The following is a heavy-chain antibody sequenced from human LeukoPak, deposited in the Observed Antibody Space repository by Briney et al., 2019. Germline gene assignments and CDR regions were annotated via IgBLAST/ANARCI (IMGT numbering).Heavy chain of an antibody. J-gene: IGHJ4*02. D-gene: IGHD3-22*01. CDR2: ISAYNGNT. V-gene: IGHV1-18*01. CDR1: GGTFSSYA. CDR3: ACRYYYDSSGLFY. Sequence: ASVKVSCKASGGTFSSYAISWVRQAPGQGLEWMGWISAYNGNTNYAQKLQGRVTMTTDTSTSTAYMELRSLRSDDTAVYYCACRYYYDSSGLFYWGQGTLVTVSS.